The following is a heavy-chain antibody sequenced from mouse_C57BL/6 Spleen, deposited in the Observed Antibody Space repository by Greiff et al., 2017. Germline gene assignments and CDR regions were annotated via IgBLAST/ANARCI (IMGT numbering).Heavy chain of an antibody. V-gene: IGHV1-80*01. CDR1: GYAFSSYW. Sequence: QVQLQQSGAELVKPGASVKISCKASGYAFSSYWMNWVKQRPGKGLEWIGQIYPGDGDTNYNGKFKGKATLTADKSSSTAYMQLSSLTSEDSAVYFCASSNFYYYAMGYWGQGTSVTVAS. J-gene: IGHJ4*01. D-gene: IGHD2-5*01. CDR3: ASSNFYYYAMGY. CDR2: IYPGDGDT.